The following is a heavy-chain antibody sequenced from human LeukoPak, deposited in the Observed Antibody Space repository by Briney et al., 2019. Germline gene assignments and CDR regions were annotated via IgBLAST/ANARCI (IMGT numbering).Heavy chain of an antibody. CDR1: GYTFTSYD. J-gene: IGHJ5*02. D-gene: IGHD1-26*01. CDR2: MNPNSGNT. V-gene: IGHV1-8*01. CDR3: ARGWRWDIVGATSP. Sequence: ASVKVSCKASGYTFTSYDINWVRQATGQGLEWMGWMNPNSGNTGYAQKFQGRVTMTRNTSISTAYMELRSLRSDDTAVYYCARGWRWDIVGATSPWGQGTLVTVSS.